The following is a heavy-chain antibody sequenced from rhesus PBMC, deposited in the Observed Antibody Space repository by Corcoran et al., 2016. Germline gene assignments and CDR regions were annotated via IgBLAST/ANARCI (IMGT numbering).Heavy chain of an antibody. CDR2: LCPSDSYT. J-gene: IGHJ5-1*01. CDR1: GYSFTSYW. V-gene: IGHV5-20*02. Sequence: EVQLVQSGAEVKRPGESLKISCKTSGYSFTSYWISWGRQMPGKGLGGVGALCPSDSYTRYSPSFQGQVTISADKSISTAYLQWSSLKASDTATYYFGHRFDVWGPGVLVTVSS. CDR3: GHRFDV.